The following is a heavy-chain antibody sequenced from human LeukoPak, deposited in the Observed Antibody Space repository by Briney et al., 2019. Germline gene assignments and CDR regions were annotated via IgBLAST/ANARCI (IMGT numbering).Heavy chain of an antibody. CDR1: GFSLSSSSGVA. J-gene: IGHJ4*02. CDR3: AHRRGGDFDY. D-gene: IGHD3-3*01. V-gene: IGHV2-5*02. Sequence: ESGPTLVNPTQTLTLTCAFSGFSLSSSSGVAVGWIRQPPGKALEWLALIYWDDEKHNSPVLSSRLTITKDTFKNQVVLTMTNMDPVDTATYYCAHRRGGDFDYWGQGTLVSVSS. CDR2: IYWDDEK.